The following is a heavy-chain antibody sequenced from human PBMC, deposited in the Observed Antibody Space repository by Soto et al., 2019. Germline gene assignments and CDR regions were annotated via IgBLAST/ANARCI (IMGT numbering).Heavy chain of an antibody. V-gene: IGHV3-74*01. CDR1: GFTFSSYW. CDR2: INSDGSST. Sequence: GESLKISCAASGFTFSSYWMHWVRQAPGKGLVWVSRINSDGSSTSYADSVKGRFTISRDNAKNTLYLQMNSLRAEDTAVYYCARGLVPPEGSMDVWGQGTTVTVSS. J-gene: IGHJ6*02. CDR3: ARGLVPPEGSMDV. D-gene: IGHD6-19*01.